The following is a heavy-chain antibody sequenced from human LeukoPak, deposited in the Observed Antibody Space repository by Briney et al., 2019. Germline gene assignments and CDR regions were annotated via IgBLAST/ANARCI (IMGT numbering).Heavy chain of an antibody. Sequence: GESLKISFKGSGYSFTRYLFGWGRKSPWKRLEGMGIIYPDDSATRSSPSFQGQVTISADKSINTAYLQWSSLKASETAMYFCATSESQTQFDYWGQGTQVIVSS. J-gene: IGHJ4*02. CDR3: ATSESQTQFDY. CDR1: GYSFTRYL. CDR2: IYPDDSAT. V-gene: IGHV5-51*01. D-gene: IGHD3-10*01.